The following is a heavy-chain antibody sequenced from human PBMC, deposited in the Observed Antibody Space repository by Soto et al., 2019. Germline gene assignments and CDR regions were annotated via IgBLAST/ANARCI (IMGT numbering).Heavy chain of an antibody. D-gene: IGHD4-17*01. Sequence: QVQLVQSGAEVKKPGASVKVSCKASGYTFTSYYIHWVRQAPGQGLEWMGIINPSGGSTSYAQKFPGRVTMTRETSTSTVYMELSSLRSEDTAVYYGAGLMPTVTTDYYYGMDVWGQGTTVTVSS. J-gene: IGHJ6*02. V-gene: IGHV1-46*01. CDR2: INPSGGST. CDR3: AGLMPTVTTDYYYGMDV. CDR1: GYTFTSYY.